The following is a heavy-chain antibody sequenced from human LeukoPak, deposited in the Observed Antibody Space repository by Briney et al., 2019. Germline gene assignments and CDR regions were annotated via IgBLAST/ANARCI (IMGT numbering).Heavy chain of an antibody. V-gene: IGHV3-7*01. D-gene: IGHD3-3*02. Sequence: PGGSLRLSCAASGFTFSSYWMTWVRQAPGKGLEWVASIKQDGNEKNYVDSVEGRFTISRDNARNSLYLQMSNLRADDTAVYYCARDGAFRIYDYWGQGTLVTVSS. CDR1: GFTFSSYW. J-gene: IGHJ4*02. CDR3: ARDGAFRIYDY. CDR2: IKQDGNEK.